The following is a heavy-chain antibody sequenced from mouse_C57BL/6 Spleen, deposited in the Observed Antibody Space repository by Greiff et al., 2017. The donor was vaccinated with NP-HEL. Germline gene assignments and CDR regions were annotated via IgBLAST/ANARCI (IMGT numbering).Heavy chain of an antibody. CDR1: GYTFTSYW. CDR3: ARDDYERVYYFDY. V-gene: IGHV1-64*01. Sequence: VQLQQPGAELVKPGASVKLSCKASGYTFTSYWMHWVKQRPGQGLEWIGMIHPNSGSTNYNEKFKSKATLTVDKSSSTAYMQLSSLTSEDSAVYYCARDDYERVYYFDYWGQGTTLTVSS. CDR2: IHPNSGST. J-gene: IGHJ2*01. D-gene: IGHD2-4*01.